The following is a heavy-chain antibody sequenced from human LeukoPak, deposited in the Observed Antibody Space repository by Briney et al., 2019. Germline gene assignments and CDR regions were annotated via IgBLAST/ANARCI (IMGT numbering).Heavy chain of an antibody. CDR2: KSGDGATT. J-gene: IGHJ4*02. Sequence: GGSLRLSCAASGFTFEDYALHWVRQAPGKGLEWVSLKSGDGATTFYGDSVKGRFTISRDNSKNSLYLQMNSLRPEDSAFYYCTKDATPYTYVEFDYWGQGTLVTVSS. V-gene: IGHV3-43*02. CDR1: GFTFEDYA. CDR3: TKDATPYTYVEFDY. D-gene: IGHD5-18*01.